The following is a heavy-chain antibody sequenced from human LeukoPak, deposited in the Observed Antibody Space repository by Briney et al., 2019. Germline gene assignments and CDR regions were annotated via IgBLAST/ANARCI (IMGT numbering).Heavy chain of an antibody. CDR1: GYTFTGYY. D-gene: IGHD3-9*01. V-gene: IGHV1-2*02. CDR2: INPNSGGT. J-gene: IGHJ5*02. CDR3: ARWNSLTGYSWFDP. Sequence: ASVKVSCKASGYTFTGYYIHWVRQAPGQGLEWMGWINPNSGGTNYAQKLQGRVTMTRDTSISTAYMELNSLGSDDTAVYYCARWNSLTGYSWFDPWGQGTLVTVSS.